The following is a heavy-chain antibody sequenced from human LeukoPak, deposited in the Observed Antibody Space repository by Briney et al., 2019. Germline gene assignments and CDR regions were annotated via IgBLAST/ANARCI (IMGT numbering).Heavy chain of an antibody. Sequence: GGSLRLSCLASGLTFNTYWMHWVRQVPGKGPVWVSRINPDGSVTWDADSVRGRFIISRDDAKNTLYLQMNSLRAEDTAVYYCARSRYYDSSGYPNRLAAYYWGQGTLVTVSS. CDR1: GLTFNTYW. V-gene: IGHV3-74*01. D-gene: IGHD3-22*01. J-gene: IGHJ4*02. CDR2: INPDGSVT. CDR3: ARSRYYDSSGYPNRLAAYY.